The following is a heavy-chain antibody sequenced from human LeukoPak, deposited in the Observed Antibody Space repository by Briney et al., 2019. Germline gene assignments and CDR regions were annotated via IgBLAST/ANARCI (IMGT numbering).Heavy chain of an antibody. CDR3: ARSLTMIVVVIAGY. D-gene: IGHD3-22*01. J-gene: IGHJ4*02. V-gene: IGHV1-2*02. CDR2: INPNSGGT. Sequence: ASVKVSCKASGYTFTGYYMHWVRHAPGQGLEWMGWINPNSGGTNYAQKFQGRVTMTRDTSISTAYMELSRLRSDDTAVYYCARSLTMIVVVIAGYWGQGTLVTVSS. CDR1: GYTFTGYY.